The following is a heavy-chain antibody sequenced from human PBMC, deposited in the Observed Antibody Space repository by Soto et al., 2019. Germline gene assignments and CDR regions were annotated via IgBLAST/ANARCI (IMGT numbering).Heavy chain of an antibody. CDR1: GFTFSNAW. J-gene: IGHJ4*02. CDR2: IKSKTDGGTT. D-gene: IGHD3-10*01. V-gene: IGHV3-15*01. CDR3: TTDRRPARDYYGSGSYYNFDY. Sequence: GGSLRLSCAASGFTFSNAWMSWVRQAPGKGLEWVGRIKSKTDGGTTDYAAPVKGRFTISRDDSKNTLYLQMNSLKTEDTAVYYCTTDRRPARDYYGSGSYYNFDYLGQGTLVTVSS.